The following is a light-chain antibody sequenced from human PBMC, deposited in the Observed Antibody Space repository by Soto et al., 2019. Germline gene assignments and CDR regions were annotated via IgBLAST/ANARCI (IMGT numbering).Light chain of an antibody. Sequence: QSALTQPPSASGSPGQSVTISCTGTSSDVGGYNYVSWYQQHPSKAPKLMIYEVSKRSSGVPDRFSGSKSGNTASLTVSGLQAEDEADYYCSSYAGSNNLVFGGGTKLTVL. V-gene: IGLV2-8*01. CDR3: SSYAGSNNLV. CDR2: EVS. J-gene: IGLJ2*01. CDR1: SSDVGGYNY.